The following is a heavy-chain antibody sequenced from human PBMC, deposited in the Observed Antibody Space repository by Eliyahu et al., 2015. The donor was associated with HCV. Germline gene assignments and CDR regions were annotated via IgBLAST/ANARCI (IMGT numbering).Heavy chain of an antibody. V-gene: IGHV3-11*04. CDR1: GFXFSDYY. Sequence: QVQLVESXGGLVKPGGSLRISCVASGFXFSDYYMSWIRQAPGKGLEWVSYISSSGSTIYYADSVKGRFTISRDDAKNSLYLQMNSLRADDTAVYYCARAPDYYGLGRGDYWGQGTLVTVSS. CDR2: ISSSGSTI. D-gene: IGHD3-10*01. J-gene: IGHJ4*02. CDR3: ARAPDYYGLGRGDY.